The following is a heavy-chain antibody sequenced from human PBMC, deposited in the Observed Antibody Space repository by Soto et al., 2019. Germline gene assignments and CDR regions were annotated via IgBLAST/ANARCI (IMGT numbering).Heavy chain of an antibody. CDR1: GGSISSGGYY. CDR2: IYYSGST. V-gene: IGHV4-31*03. CDR3: ARATEELAKYYYGSGSQYYFDY. Sequence: QVQLQESGPGLVKPSQTLSLTCTVSGGSISSGGYYWSWIRQHPGKGLEWIGYIYYSGSTYYNPSINRRATISVDTSKNQFSLKLSSVTAADTAVYYCARATEELAKYYYGSGSQYYFDYWGQGTLVTVSS. J-gene: IGHJ4*02. D-gene: IGHD3-10*01.